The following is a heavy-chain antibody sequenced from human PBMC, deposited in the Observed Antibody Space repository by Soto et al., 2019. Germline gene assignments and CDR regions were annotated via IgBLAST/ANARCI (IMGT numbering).Heavy chain of an antibody. J-gene: IGHJ4*02. D-gene: IGHD6-6*01. CDR2: ISSNSGAI. Sequence: LGLSCVASGFIFEDYDMHWVRQVPVKGLEWVSSISSNSGAIKYADSLKGRFTLSRDNAKNSMYLEMSSLRLEDTAFYFCVKGTFSSSKVIFDYWGQGTLVTVSS. V-gene: IGHV3-9*01. CDR3: VKGTFSSSKVIFDY. CDR1: GFIFEDYD.